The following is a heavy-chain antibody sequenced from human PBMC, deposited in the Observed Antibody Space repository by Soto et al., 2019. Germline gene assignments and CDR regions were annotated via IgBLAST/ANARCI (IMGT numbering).Heavy chain of an antibody. Sequence: ASVKVSCKASGYTFTSYAMHWVRQAPGQRLEWMGWINAGNGNTKYSQKFQGRVTITRDTSASTAYMELSSLRSEDTAVCYCARDPLPRGYSYGYHYYYGMDVWGQGTTVTVSS. D-gene: IGHD5-18*01. CDR3: ARDPLPRGYSYGYHYYYGMDV. V-gene: IGHV1-3*01. CDR2: INAGNGNT. CDR1: GYTFTSYA. J-gene: IGHJ6*02.